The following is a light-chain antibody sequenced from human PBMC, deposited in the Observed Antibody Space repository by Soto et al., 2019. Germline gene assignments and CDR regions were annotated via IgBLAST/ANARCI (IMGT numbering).Light chain of an antibody. J-gene: IGKJ1*01. V-gene: IGKV1-39*01. CDR1: KMISNF. CDR3: QQSYSIPRT. Sequence: IQLTQSPSSVSASVGDRVTITCRARKMISNFLNWYQQKPGKAPNLLIYAASSLLSGFPSRFSGSGSETDLTITNTSQQPEDFATYYCQQSYSIPRTFGQGTNLEIK. CDR2: AAS.